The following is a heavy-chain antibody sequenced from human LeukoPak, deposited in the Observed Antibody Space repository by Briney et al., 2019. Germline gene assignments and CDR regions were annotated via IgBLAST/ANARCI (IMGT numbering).Heavy chain of an antibody. J-gene: IGHJ4*02. Sequence: GSLRLSCTASEFTFGDYPMNWIRQPPGKGLEWIGEINHSGSTNYNPSLKSRVTISVDTSKNQFSLKLSSVTAADTAVYYCARGSRRYSYDFDYWGQGTLVTVSS. V-gene: IGHV4-34*01. CDR2: INHSGST. CDR3: ARGSRRYSYDFDY. CDR1: EFTFGDYP. D-gene: IGHD5-18*01.